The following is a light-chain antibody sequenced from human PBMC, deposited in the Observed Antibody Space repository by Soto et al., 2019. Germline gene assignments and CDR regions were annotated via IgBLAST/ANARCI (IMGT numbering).Light chain of an antibody. Sequence: EIVMTQSPATLSVSPGERATLSCRARQSVSSNLAWYQQKPGQAPRLLIYGASTRATGIPARFSGSGSGTEFTLTISSLQSEDFAVYYCQQYNTWPQTFGQGNKVEIK. V-gene: IGKV3-15*01. J-gene: IGKJ1*01. CDR1: QSVSSN. CDR3: QQYNTWPQT. CDR2: GAS.